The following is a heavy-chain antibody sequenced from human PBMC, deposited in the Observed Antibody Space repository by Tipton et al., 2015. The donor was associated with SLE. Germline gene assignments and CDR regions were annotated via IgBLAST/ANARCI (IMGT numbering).Heavy chain of an antibody. V-gene: IGHV5-51*01. Sequence: TRYSPSFQGQVTISADKSINTAYLHWSNLKASDTAMYYCARAGQRAYFFGMDVWAQGTTVTVSS. CDR3: ARAGQRAYFFGMDV. CDR2: T. D-gene: IGHD6-25*01. J-gene: IGHJ6*02.